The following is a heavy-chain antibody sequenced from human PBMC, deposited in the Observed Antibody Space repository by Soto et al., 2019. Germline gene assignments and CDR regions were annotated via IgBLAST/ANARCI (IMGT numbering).Heavy chain of an antibody. CDR2: IYSGGST. Sequence: EVQLVESGGGLVQPGGSLKLSCAASGFTVSSKYMSWVRQAPGKGLEWVSFIYSGGSTYYADSVKGRFTISRHNSKNTLYLQMNSLRAEDTAVYYCAREVGHGWFDPWGQGTLVTVSS. CDR3: AREVGHGWFDP. V-gene: IGHV3-53*04. J-gene: IGHJ5*02. CDR1: GFTVSSKY.